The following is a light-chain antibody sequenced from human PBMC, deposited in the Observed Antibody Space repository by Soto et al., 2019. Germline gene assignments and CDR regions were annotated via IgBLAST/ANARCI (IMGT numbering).Light chain of an antibody. CDR1: SSDVGGYSY. Sequence: QSALTQPASVSGSPGQSITISCTGTSSDVGGYSYVSWYQQHPGKAPKLMIYAVTHRPSGVSNRFSASKSGNTASLTISGLQAEDEADYYCSSYTSSSTLVFGGGTKLTVL. CDR3: SSYTSSSTLV. CDR2: AVT. J-gene: IGLJ3*02. V-gene: IGLV2-14*01.